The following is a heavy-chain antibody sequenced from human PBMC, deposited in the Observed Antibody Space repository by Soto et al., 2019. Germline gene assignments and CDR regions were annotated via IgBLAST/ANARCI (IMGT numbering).Heavy chain of an antibody. CDR1: GFTFSSYS. CDR2: ISSSSIYT. D-gene: IGHD3-10*01. V-gene: IGHV3-21*06. Sequence: EVQLVESGGGLVTPGGSLRLSCVVSGFTFSSYSMNWVRQAPGKGLEWVSSISSSSIYTYYAGSVKGRFTISRDNAKNSVYLQMNSLRAEDTAVYYCARDFQESQYYYYGMDVWGKGTTVTVSA. J-gene: IGHJ6*04. CDR3: ARDFQESQYYYYGMDV.